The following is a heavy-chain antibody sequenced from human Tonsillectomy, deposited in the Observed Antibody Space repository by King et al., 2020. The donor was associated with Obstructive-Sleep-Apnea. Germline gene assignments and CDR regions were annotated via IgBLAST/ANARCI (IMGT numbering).Heavy chain of an antibody. Sequence: VQLQQSGPSLVKPSQTLSLTCAISGDSVSSNSAAWNWIRQSPSRGLEWLGRTYYRSKWYNDYAISVKSRITINQDTSKNHLSLQLTSVTPEDTAVYYCARQNIVAPGAWFDPWGQGTLATVSS. CDR3: ARQNIVAPGAWFDP. CDR2: TYYRSKWYN. V-gene: IGHV6-1*01. CDR1: GDSVSSNSAA. J-gene: IGHJ5*02. D-gene: IGHD5-12*01.